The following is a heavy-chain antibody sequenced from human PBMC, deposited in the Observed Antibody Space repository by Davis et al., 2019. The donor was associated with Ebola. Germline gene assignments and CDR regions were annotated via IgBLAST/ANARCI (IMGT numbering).Heavy chain of an antibody. CDR1: GYSFTSYW. Sequence: GESLKISCKGSGYSFTSYWIGWVRQMPGKGLEWMGIIYPGDSDTRYSPSFQGQVTMSADKSINTVYLHWSILKASDTATYYCARGEDNSGWYSGWWFDSWGQGTRVTVSS. V-gene: IGHV5-51*01. CDR3: ARGEDNSGWYSGWWFDS. CDR2: IYPGDSDT. J-gene: IGHJ5*01. D-gene: IGHD6-19*01.